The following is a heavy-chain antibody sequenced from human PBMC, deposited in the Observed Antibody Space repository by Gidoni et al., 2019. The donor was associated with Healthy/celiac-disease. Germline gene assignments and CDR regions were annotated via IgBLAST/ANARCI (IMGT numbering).Heavy chain of an antibody. CDR1: GFPFSRYA. V-gene: IGHV3-23*01. CDR2: ISGSGGST. J-gene: IGHJ4*02. D-gene: IGHD6-6*01. CDR3: AKDRSIAARQRSWDY. Sequence: EVQLLESGGGLVQPGGSLRLSCAASGFPFSRYAMSWVRQAPGKGLEWVSAISGSGGSTYYADSVKGRFTISRDNSKNTLYLQMNSLRAEDTAVYYCAKDRSIAARQRSWDYWGQGTLVTVSS.